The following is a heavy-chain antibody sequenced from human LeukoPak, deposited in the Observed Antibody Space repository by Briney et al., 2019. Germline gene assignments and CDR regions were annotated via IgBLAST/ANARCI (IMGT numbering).Heavy chain of an antibody. Sequence: ASVKVSCKASGYTFTGYYMHWVRQAPGQGLEWMGGIIPIFGTANYAQKFQGRVTITADKSTSTAYMELSSLRSEDTAVYYCARVLEPQLNYYMDVWGKGTTVTVSS. CDR1: GYTFTGYY. D-gene: IGHD3-3*01. J-gene: IGHJ6*03. V-gene: IGHV1-69*06. CDR3: ARVLEPQLNYYMDV. CDR2: IIPIFGTA.